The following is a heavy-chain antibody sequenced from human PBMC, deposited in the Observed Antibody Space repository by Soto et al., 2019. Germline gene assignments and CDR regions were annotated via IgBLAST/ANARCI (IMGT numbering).Heavy chain of an antibody. Sequence: SETLSLTCTVSGGSISSSSYYWGWIRQPPGKGLEWIGSIYYSGSTYYNPSLKSRVTISVDTSKNQFSLRLSSVTAADTAVYYCARCLYYDSSGYYPYYFDYWGQGTLVTVSS. J-gene: IGHJ4*02. CDR1: GGSISSSSYY. CDR2: IYYSGST. D-gene: IGHD3-22*01. V-gene: IGHV4-39*01. CDR3: ARCLYYDSSGYYPYYFDY.